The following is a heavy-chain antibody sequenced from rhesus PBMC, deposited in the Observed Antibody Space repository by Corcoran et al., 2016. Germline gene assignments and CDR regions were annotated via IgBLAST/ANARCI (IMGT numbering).Heavy chain of an antibody. V-gene: IGHV4-80*01. Sequence: QVQVQESGPGLVKPSETLSLTCPVSGTSLHIYWWIWVRPPPGRGLEWIGEIQGNGGNTNYNPSLKSRVTFSRDASKNQFYLKMTSVTVADTAVYFCARDRREYHSYGLDSWGQGVVVTVSS. CDR3: ARDRREYHSYGLDS. D-gene: IGHD2-15*01. CDR1: GTSLHIYW. J-gene: IGHJ6*01. CDR2: IQGNGGNT.